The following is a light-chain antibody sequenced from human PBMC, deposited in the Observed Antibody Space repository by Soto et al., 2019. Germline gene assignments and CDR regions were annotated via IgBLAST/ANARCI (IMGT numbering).Light chain of an antibody. CDR2: DVS. CDR3: SSYTGSSTLVV. J-gene: IGLJ2*01. Sequence: QSALTQPASVSGSPGQSITISCTGISSDVGGYNYVSWYQQHPGKAPKLMIYDVSNRPSGVSNRFSGSKSGNTASLTISGLQAEDEPDYYCSSYTGSSTLVVFGGGTQLTVL. CDR1: SSDVGGYNY. V-gene: IGLV2-14*01.